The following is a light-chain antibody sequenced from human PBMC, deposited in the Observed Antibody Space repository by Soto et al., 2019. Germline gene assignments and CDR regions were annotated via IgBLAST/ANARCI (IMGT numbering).Light chain of an antibody. J-gene: IGKJ1*01. CDR2: GAS. CDR3: QQYSRSPPT. Sequence: DIVLTQSPGTLSLSPGERATLSCRASQTVSSGYLAWYQQKHGQAPRLLIYGASSRATGIPDRFSGSGSGTDFTLTISRLEPEDFAVYYCQQYSRSPPTFGQGTKVDIK. CDR1: QTVSSGY. V-gene: IGKV3-20*01.